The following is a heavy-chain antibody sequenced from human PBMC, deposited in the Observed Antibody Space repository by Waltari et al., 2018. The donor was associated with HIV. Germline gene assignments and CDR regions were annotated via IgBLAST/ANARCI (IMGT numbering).Heavy chain of an antibody. J-gene: IGHJ4*02. CDR1: GGSISSSSYY. V-gene: IGHV4-39*01. CDR2: IYYSGST. CDR3: ARLETVGATTDY. Sequence: QLQLQESGPGLVKPSETLSLTCTVSGGSISSSSYYWGWIRQPPGKGLEWIGSIYYSGSTYYNPSLTSRVTISVDTSKNQFSLKLSSVTAADTAVYYCARLETVGATTDYWGQGTLVTVSS. D-gene: IGHD1-26*01.